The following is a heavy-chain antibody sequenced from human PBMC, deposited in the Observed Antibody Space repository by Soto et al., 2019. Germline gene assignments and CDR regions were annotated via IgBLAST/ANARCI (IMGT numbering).Heavy chain of an antibody. J-gene: IGHJ4*02. CDR2: INQHGTEK. V-gene: IGHV3-7*05. Sequence: GGSLRLSCVASGFNFSNYWMTWARQAPGKGLEWVANINQHGTEKFYVDSVEGRFSISRDNAYHSVYLQMNSLRAEDTAIYYCATDILDDWGQGTSVSVSS. CDR1: GFNFSNYW. CDR3: ATDILDD.